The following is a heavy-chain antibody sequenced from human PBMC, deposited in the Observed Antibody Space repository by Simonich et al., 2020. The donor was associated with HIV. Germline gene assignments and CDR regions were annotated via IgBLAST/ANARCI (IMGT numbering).Heavy chain of an antibody. D-gene: IGHD3-3*02. V-gene: IGHV4-34*01. Sequence: QVRLQQWGAGLLKPSKTLSLTCAVYGGSFSGYYGSWIRQPPGKGLAWIGESNHSGTPNYKPSLKSRVTISRDTSKNQFSLKLSSVTAADTAIYYCARVIFVTSAGFDYWGQGTLVTVSS. CDR1: GGSFSGYY. J-gene: IGHJ4*02. CDR2: SNHSGTP. CDR3: ARVIFVTSAGFDY.